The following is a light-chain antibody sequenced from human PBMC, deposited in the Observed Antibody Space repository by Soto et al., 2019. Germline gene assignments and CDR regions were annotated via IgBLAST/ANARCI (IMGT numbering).Light chain of an antibody. CDR2: GNN. J-gene: IGLJ2*01. V-gene: IGLV1-40*01. CDR1: RSNIGAGYD. Sequence: QSVLTQPPSVSGAPGQRVTISCTGSRSNIGAGYDVHWYQHLPGTAPKLLIYGNNNRPSGVPDRFSGSKSGTSASLAISGLQAEDETHYYCQSFDSSLSVVFGGGTKLTVL. CDR3: QSFDSSLSVV.